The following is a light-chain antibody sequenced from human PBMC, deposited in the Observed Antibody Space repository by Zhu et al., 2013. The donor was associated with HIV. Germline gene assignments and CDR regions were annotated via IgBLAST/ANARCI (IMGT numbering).Light chain of an antibody. CDR2: DAS. CDR1: QSISNW. V-gene: IGKV1-5*01. Sequence: DIQMTQSPSTLSASVGDRVTITCRASQSISNWLAWYQQKPGKAPNLLIYDASILESGVPSRFSGSGSGTDFTLTISSLQPDDFATYYCQQYNSYSTFGQGTKVEVK. J-gene: IGKJ4*01. CDR3: QQYNSYST.